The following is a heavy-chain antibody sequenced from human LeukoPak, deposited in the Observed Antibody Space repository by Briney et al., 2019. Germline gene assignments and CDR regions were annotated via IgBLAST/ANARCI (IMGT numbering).Heavy chain of an antibody. CDR3: AKDQGIQLWLKYFQH. V-gene: IGHV3-23*01. D-gene: IGHD5-18*01. CDR2: ISGSGGTT. CDR1: GFSFTDYP. Sequence: GGSLRLSCATSGFSFTDYPMNWVRQAPGKGLEWVSAISGSGGTTLYADSVKGRFTISRDNSKSTLYLQMNSLRAEDTAVYYCAKDQGIQLWLKYFQHWGQGTLVTVSS. J-gene: IGHJ1*01.